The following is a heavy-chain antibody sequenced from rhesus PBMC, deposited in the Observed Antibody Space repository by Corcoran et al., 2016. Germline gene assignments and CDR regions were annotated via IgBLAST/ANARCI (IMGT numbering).Heavy chain of an antibody. CDR2: IYGSGSST. CDR3: ASCSGSYTYVDY. D-gene: IGHD3-16*01. Sequence: QLQLQESGPGLVKPSETLSVTCAVSGGSISSSYWSWIRQAPGKGLEWIGYIYGSGSSTNYNPSLKSRVTRSVDTSKNQLSLKLSSVTAADKAVYYCASCSGSYTYVDYCCHGVLVTVSS. CDR1: GGSISSSY. V-gene: IGHV4-169*02. J-gene: IGHJ4*01.